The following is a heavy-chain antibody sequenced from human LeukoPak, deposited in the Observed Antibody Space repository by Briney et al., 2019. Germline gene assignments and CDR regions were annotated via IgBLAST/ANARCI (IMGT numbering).Heavy chain of an antibody. V-gene: IGHV3-49*03. CDR3: TRDSVLRGWYRPSWFDP. Sequence: GGSLRLSCTASGFTFGDYAMSWFRQAPGKGLEWVGFIRSKAYGGTTEYAASVKGRFTISRDDSKSIAYLQMNSLKTEDTAVYYCTRDSVLRGWYRPSWFDPWGQGTLVTVSS. CDR1: GFTFGDYA. J-gene: IGHJ5*02. CDR2: IRSKAYGGTT. D-gene: IGHD6-19*01.